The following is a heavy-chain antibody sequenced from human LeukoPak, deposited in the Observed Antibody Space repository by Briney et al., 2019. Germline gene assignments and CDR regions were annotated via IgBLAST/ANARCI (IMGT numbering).Heavy chain of an antibody. V-gene: IGHV3-9*03. J-gene: IGHJ4*02. CDR1: GFTFDDYT. CDR2: ISSNSGSI. Sequence: PGGSLRLSCAASGFTFDDYTMHWVRQAPGKGLEWVSGISSNSGSIGYADSVKGRFTISRDNAKNSLYLQMNSLRAEDMALHYCAKENYGSPSFDYWGQGTLVTVSS. CDR3: AKENYGSPSFDY. D-gene: IGHD3-10*01.